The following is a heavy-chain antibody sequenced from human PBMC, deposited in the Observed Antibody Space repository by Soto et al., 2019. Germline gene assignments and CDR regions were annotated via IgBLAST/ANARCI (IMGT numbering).Heavy chain of an antibody. Sequence: QVQLVQSGAEVRKPGSSVKVSCKAPGGTFSTYIISWVRQAPGQGLEWMGRIIPIPDITNYAQKFQCRVTVTADRATSTAYMELHSLKSEDTAVSYFARDRITPRGDAFDLWGQGTMVTVSS. CDR2: IIPIPDIT. CDR3: ARDRITPRGDAFDL. D-gene: IGHD3-16*01. V-gene: IGHV1-69*08. CDR1: GGTFSTYI. J-gene: IGHJ3*01.